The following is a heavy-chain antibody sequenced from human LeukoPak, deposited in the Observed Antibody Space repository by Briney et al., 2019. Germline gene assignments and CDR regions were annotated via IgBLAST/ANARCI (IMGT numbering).Heavy chain of an antibody. Sequence: GGSLRLSCAASGFTVSSNYMSWVRQAPGKGLEWVSVIYSGGSTYYADSVKGRFTVSRDNSKNRLYLQMNSLRAEDTAIYYCAKARTIFNWFDPWGQGTLVTVSS. J-gene: IGHJ5*02. CDR1: GFTVSSNY. D-gene: IGHD3-3*01. CDR3: AKARTIFNWFDP. CDR2: IYSGGST. V-gene: IGHV3-53*01.